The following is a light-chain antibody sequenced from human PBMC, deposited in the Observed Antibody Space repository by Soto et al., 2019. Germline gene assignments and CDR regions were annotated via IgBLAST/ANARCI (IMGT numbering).Light chain of an antibody. CDR3: QQYNGYSRT. J-gene: IGKJ1*01. CDR1: QSIGDS. Sequence: DIQMTQSPSTLSASVGDRATITCRASQSIGDSLAWYQQKPGQAPYLLISDVSSLERGVPSRFSGSGSGTEFTLTISSMQPDDFATFYCQQYNGYSRTFGQGTKVEI. V-gene: IGKV1-5*01. CDR2: DVS.